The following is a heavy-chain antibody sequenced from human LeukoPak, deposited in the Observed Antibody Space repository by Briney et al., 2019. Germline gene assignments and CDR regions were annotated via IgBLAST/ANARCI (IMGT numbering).Heavy chain of an antibody. CDR2: MNPNSGNT. CDR1: GYTFTSYD. V-gene: IGHV1-8*03. Sequence: ASMKVSCKASGYTFTSYDINWVRQATGQGLEWMGWMNPNSGNTGYAQKFQGRVTITRNTSISTAYMELSSLRSEDTAVYCCARAGEFIVVVPAATKGFDYWGQGTLVTVSS. D-gene: IGHD2-2*01. J-gene: IGHJ4*02. CDR3: ARAGEFIVVVPAATKGFDY.